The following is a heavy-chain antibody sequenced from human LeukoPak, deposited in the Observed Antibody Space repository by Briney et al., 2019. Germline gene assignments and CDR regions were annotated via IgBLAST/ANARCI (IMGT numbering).Heavy chain of an antibody. CDR3: ARKIDFEWLVQD. CDR1: GYSISSGYY. Sequence: SETLSLTRTVSGYSISSGYYWGWIRQPPGKGLEWIGSIYHSGSTYHNPSLKSRVAISVDTSKNHFSLKLSSVTAADTAVYYCARKIDFEWLVQDWGQGTLVTVSS. D-gene: IGHD3-3*01. V-gene: IGHV4-38-2*02. J-gene: IGHJ4*02. CDR2: IYHSGST.